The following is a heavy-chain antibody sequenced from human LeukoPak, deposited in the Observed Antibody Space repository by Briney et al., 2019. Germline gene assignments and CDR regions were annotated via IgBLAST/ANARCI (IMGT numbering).Heavy chain of an antibody. CDR1: GGSFSGYY. V-gene: IGHV4-34*01. CDR2: INHSGST. Sequence: SETLSLTCAVYGGSFSGYYWSWIRQPPGKGLEWIGEINHSGSTNYNPSLKSRVTISVDTSKNQFSLKLSSVTAADTAVYYCARQNGPDYFATSGVDLWGQGTLVTVSS. CDR3: ARQNGPDYFATSGVDL. J-gene: IGHJ4*02. D-gene: IGHD3-22*01.